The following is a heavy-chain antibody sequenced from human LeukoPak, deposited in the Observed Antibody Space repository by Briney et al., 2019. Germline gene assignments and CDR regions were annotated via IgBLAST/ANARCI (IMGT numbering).Heavy chain of an antibody. CDR3: ARNRGYYDSSGYYAVDY. J-gene: IGHJ4*02. CDR2: IYHSGST. D-gene: IGHD3-22*01. CDR1: GYSISGGYY. Sequence: SETLSLTCAVSGYSISGGYYWGWIRQPPGKGLEWIGSIYHSGSTYYNPSLKSRVTISVDTSKNQFSLKLSSVTAADTPVYYCARNRGYYDSSGYYAVDYWGQGTLVTVSS. V-gene: IGHV4-38-2*01.